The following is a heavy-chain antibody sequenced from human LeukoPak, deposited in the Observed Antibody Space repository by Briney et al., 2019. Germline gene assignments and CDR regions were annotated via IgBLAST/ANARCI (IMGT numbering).Heavy chain of an antibody. J-gene: IGHJ4*02. V-gene: IGHV3-30*02. CDR2: IRYDGSNK. CDR3: ARGSGGIQLWHFDY. CDR1: GFTFSSYG. D-gene: IGHD5-18*01. Sequence: GGSLRLSCAASGFTFSSYGMHWVRQAPGKGLEWVAFIRYDGSNKYYADSVKGRFTISRDNSKNTLYLQMNSLRAEDTALYYCARGSGGIQLWHFDYWDQGTLVTVSS.